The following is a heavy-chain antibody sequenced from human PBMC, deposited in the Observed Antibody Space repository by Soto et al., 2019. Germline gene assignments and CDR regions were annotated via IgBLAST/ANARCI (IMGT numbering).Heavy chain of an antibody. Sequence: GGSLRLSCAASGFSVSRNYLTWVRQSPGKGLEWVSVIYSDGSTYYADSVKGRFTISRDNSKNTLYLQMNSLRAEDTAVYYCARARCTVAGLFYYWGQGTLVTVPS. CDR2: IYSDGST. CDR1: GFSVSRNY. V-gene: IGHV3-53*01. CDR3: ARARCTVAGLFYY. J-gene: IGHJ4*02. D-gene: IGHD6-19*01.